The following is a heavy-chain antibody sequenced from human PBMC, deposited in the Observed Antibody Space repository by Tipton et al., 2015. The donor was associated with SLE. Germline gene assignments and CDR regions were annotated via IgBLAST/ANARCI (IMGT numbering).Heavy chain of an antibody. Sequence: SLRLSCAASGFTFSSYWMSWVRQAPGKGLEWVANIKQDGSEKYSVDSVKGRFTISRDNAKNSLYLQMNSLRAEYTAVSYCARGGVGATTYYYYGMDVWGQGTTVAVSS. D-gene: IGHD1-26*01. V-gene: IGHV3-7*05. CDR2: IKQDGSEK. CDR1: GFTFSSYW. CDR3: ARGGVGATTYYYYGMDV. J-gene: IGHJ6*02.